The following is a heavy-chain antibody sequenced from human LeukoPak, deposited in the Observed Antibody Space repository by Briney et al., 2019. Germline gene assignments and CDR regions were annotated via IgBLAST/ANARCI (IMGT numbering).Heavy chain of an antibody. CDR3: ARDSFETDIDY. J-gene: IGHJ4*02. V-gene: IGHV3-7*01. CDR2: IKEDGSEQ. CDR1: GFIFSSYW. Sequence: GGSLRLSCAASGFIFSSYWMSWVRQAPGKGLEWVANIKEDGSEQYYVGSLKGRSTISRDNAKNSLYLQMNSLRAEDTAVYYCARDSFETDIDYWGQGTLVTVSS. D-gene: IGHD1-14*01.